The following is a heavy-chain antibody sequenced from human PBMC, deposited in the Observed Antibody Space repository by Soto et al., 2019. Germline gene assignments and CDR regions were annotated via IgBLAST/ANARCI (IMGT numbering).Heavy chain of an antibody. Sequence: QVQLQESGPGLVKPSQTLSLTCTVSGDSISSGALFWSWIRQHPGKGPGGIGYMHTNGATYYNPSLNSRVSISMDTPSNQLSLQLSSVTVAGTAVYYCARDYGGGIAFDIWGHGTMVIVSS. CDR3: ARDYGGGIAFDI. V-gene: IGHV4-31*03. CDR1: GDSISSGALF. D-gene: IGHD4-17*01. J-gene: IGHJ3*02. CDR2: MHTNGAT.